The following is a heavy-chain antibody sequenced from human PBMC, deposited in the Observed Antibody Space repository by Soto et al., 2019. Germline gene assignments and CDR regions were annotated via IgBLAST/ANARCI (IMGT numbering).Heavy chain of an antibody. V-gene: IGHV3-30*03. CDR2: ISYDGSNK. CDR3: AGGYSAYPED. J-gene: IGHJ4*02. CDR1: GFTFSSHG. D-gene: IGHD5-12*01. Sequence: VQLVESGGGLVQPGGSLRLSCAASGFTFSSHGMHWVRQAPGKGLEWVAVISYDGSNKYYVDSVKGRFTISRDNSKNTLYLQMNSLRGEDTAVYYCAGGYSAYPEDWGQGTLVIVSS.